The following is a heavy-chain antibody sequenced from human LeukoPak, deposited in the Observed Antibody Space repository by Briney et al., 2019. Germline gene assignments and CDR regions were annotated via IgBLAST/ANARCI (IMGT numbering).Heavy chain of an antibody. J-gene: IGHJ4*02. D-gene: IGHD6-6*01. CDR2: ISAYNGNT. V-gene: IGHV1-18*01. CDR3: ARDGSSSSFDY. Sequence: ASVKVSCKASGYTFTSYGISWVRQAPGQGPEWMGWISAYNGNTNYAQKLQGRVTMTTHTSTSTAYMELRSPRSDDTAVYYCARDGSSSSFDYWGQGTLVTVSS. CDR1: GYTFTSYG.